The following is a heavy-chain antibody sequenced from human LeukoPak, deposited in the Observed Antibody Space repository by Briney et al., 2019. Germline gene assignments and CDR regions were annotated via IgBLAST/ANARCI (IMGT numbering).Heavy chain of an antibody. Sequence: GASVKLSCKAAGGTVSSYAISWVRQAPGQGLEWMGRIIPIFGIANYAQKFQGRVTITADKPTSPAYMELSSLRSEDTAVYYCAREPPDYGDRPFFDYWGQGTLVTVSS. CDR3: AREPPDYGDRPFFDY. J-gene: IGHJ4*02. D-gene: IGHD4-17*01. CDR2: IIPIFGIA. V-gene: IGHV1-69*04. CDR1: GGTVSSYA.